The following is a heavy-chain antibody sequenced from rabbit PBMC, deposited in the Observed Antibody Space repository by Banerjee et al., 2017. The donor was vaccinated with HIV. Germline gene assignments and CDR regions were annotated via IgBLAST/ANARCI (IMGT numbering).Heavy chain of an antibody. CDR2: IGTGSRGNP. CDR1: GFDFSSNA. D-gene: IGHD4-1*01. CDR3: VRDRSSGWGRYFNL. Sequence: QEQLVESGGGLVQPEGSLTLTCKASGFDFSSNAMCWVRQAPGKGLEWIACIGTGSRGNPYYGSWAKGRFTVPSHNAQNTLYLQLNSLTAADTATYFCVRDRSSGWGRYFNLRGPGTLVTVS. V-gene: IGHV1S47*01. J-gene: IGHJ4*01.